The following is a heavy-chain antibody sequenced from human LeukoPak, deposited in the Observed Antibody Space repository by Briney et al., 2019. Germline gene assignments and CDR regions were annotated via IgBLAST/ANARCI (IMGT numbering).Heavy chain of an antibody. J-gene: IGHJ3*02. CDR1: GFTLSGSV. Sequence: GGSLRLSRAGSGFTLSGSVIHWVRQAAGKGLEWVGRIRSKRNNYATAYAASVKGRFTISRDDSKNTVYLHMDSLKTEDTALYYCSRLEDTSPIEVALDIWGQGTVVTVSS. CDR3: SRLEDTSPIEVALDI. V-gene: IGHV3-73*01. D-gene: IGHD2-2*01. CDR2: IRSKRNNYAT.